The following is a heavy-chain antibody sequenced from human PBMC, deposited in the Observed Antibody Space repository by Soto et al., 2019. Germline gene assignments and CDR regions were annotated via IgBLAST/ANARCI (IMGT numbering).Heavy chain of an antibody. D-gene: IGHD3-22*01. CDR1: GYTFTSYD. J-gene: IGHJ4*02. CDR2: MNPNSGNT. CDR3: ARTSRITMIARSGYGLGY. Sequence: QVQLVQSGAEVKKPGASVKVSCKASGYTFTSYDINWVRQATGQGLEWMGWMNPNSGNTGYAQKFQVRVTMTRNTSISTAYMELSSLRSEDTAVYSCARTSRITMIARSGYGLGYWGQGTLVTVSS. V-gene: IGHV1-8*01.